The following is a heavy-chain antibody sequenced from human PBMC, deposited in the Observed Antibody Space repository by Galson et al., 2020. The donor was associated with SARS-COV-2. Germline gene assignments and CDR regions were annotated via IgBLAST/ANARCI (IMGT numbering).Heavy chain of an antibody. Sequence: QLGESLKISCAASGFTFSSYAMHWVRQAPGKGLEWVAVISYDGSNKYYADSVKGRFTISRDNSKNTLYLQMNSLRAEDTAVYYCARVRGGSYYAGFDYWGQGTLVTVSS. J-gene: IGHJ4*02. CDR3: ARVRGGSYYAGFDY. D-gene: IGHD1-26*01. V-gene: IGHV3-30*04. CDR1: GFTFSSYA. CDR2: ISYDGSNK.